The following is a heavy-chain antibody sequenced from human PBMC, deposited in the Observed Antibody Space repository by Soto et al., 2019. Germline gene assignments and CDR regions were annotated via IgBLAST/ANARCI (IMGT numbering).Heavy chain of an antibody. Sequence: QVQLQESGPGLVKPSQTLSLTCTVSGGSISSGDYYWTWIRQPPGKGLEWIGCIFYSGSTYYSPSLKSRLTISVDTYKNQFSLKLTSVTAADTAVYYCARRGGYDYPSNSWLDWFDPWGQGTLVTVSS. D-gene: IGHD5-12*01. J-gene: IGHJ5*02. CDR1: GGSISSGDYY. V-gene: IGHV4-30-4*01. CDR3: ARRGGYDYPSNSWLDWFDP. CDR2: IFYSGST.